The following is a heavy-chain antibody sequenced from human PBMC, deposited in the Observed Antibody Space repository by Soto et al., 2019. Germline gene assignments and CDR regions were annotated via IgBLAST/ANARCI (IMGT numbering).Heavy chain of an antibody. CDR3: ARQEGSTTMYLRY. CDR1: GGSISSSSYY. V-gene: IGHV4-39*01. CDR2: IYYTGST. D-gene: IGHD1-26*01. Sequence: QLQLRESGPGLVKPSETLSLTCTVSGGSISSSSYYWGWIRQPPGKALEWIGSIYYTGSTYYNPSLTSRVTISVDTSKNQFSLRRSSVTAADTAVYYCARQEGSTTMYLRYWGQGALVTVSS. J-gene: IGHJ4*02.